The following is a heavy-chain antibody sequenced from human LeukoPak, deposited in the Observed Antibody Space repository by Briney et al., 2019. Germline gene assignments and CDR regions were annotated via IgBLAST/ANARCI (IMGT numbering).Heavy chain of an antibody. CDR1: GGSISSGGYY. CDR2: IYYSGST. Sequence: PSETLSLTCTVSGGSISSGGYYWSWIRQHPGKGLQWIGYIYYSGSTYYNPSLKSRVTISVDTSKNQFSLKLSSVTAADTAVYYCARAMVRGVFDYWGQGTLVTVSS. V-gene: IGHV4-31*03. CDR3: ARAMVRGVFDY. D-gene: IGHD3-10*01. J-gene: IGHJ4*02.